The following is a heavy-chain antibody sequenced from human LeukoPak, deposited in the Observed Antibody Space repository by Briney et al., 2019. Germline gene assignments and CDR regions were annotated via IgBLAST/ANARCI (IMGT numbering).Heavy chain of an antibody. CDR3: ARALTPYSSGWYLDY. CDR1: GYTFTGHY. CDR2: IIPIFGTA. Sequence: SVKVSCKASGYTFTGHYMHWVRQAPGQGLEWMGGIIPIFGTANYAQKFQGRVTITADESTSTAYMELSSLRSEDTAVYYCARALTPYSSGWYLDYWGQGTLVTVSS. J-gene: IGHJ4*02. D-gene: IGHD6-19*01. V-gene: IGHV1-69*13.